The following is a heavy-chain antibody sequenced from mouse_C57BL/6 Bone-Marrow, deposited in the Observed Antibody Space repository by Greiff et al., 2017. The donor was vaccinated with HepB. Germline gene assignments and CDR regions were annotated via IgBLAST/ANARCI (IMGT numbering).Heavy chain of an antibody. CDR2: IDPSDSYT. CDR1: GYTFTSYW. CDR3: AGTGRDFDY. V-gene: IGHV1-69*01. J-gene: IGHJ2*01. Sequence: QVQLQQPGAELVMPGASVKLSCKASGYTFTSYWMHWVKQRPGQGLEWIGEIDPSDSYTNYNQKFKGKSTLTVDKSPSTAYMQLSSLTSEDSAVYYCAGTGRDFDYWGQGTTLTVSS. D-gene: IGHD1-1*02.